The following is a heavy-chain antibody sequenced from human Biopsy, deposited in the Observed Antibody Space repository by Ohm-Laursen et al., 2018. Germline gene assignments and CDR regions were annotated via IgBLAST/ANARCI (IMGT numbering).Heavy chain of an antibody. CDR3: AKPADSYGSEFYFDY. D-gene: IGHD4-17*01. J-gene: IGHJ4*02. CDR2: INTSGGST. CDR1: GFTFSSYA. Sequence: SLRLPCAASGFTFSSYAMTWVRQAPGKGLEWVSVINTSGGSTHYAVSVKGRFTISRDNSKNTLYLCMNSLRAEDTAVYYCAKPADSYGSEFYFDYWGQGTLVTVSS. V-gene: IGHV3-23*01.